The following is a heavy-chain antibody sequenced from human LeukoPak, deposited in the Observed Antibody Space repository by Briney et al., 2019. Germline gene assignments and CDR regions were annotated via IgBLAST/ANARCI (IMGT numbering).Heavy chain of an antibody. Sequence: GGSLRLSCAASGITFSNAWMSWVRQAPGKGLEWVGRIKSKSDGGTADYAAPGKGKFTISRDDSKNTVYLQMNSLKTEDTAVYYCTTDDGDYGGGFDYWGQGTLVTVSS. D-gene: IGHD4-17*01. CDR1: GITFSNAW. J-gene: IGHJ4*02. CDR3: TTDDGDYGGGFDY. CDR2: IKSKSDGGTA. V-gene: IGHV3-15*01.